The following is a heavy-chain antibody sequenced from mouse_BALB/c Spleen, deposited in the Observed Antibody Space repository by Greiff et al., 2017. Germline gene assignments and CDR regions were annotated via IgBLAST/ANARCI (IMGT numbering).Heavy chain of an antibody. J-gene: IGHJ3*01. V-gene: IGHV14-4*02. CDR2: IDPENGDT. CDR3: NAPARASFAY. D-gene: IGHD3-1*01. Sequence: VHVKQSGAELVRSGASVKLSCTASGFNIKDYYMHWVKQRPEQGLEWIGWIDPENGDTEYAPKFQGKATMTADTSSNTAYLQLSSLTSEDTAVYYCNAPARASFAYWGQGTLVTVSA. CDR1: GFNIKDYY.